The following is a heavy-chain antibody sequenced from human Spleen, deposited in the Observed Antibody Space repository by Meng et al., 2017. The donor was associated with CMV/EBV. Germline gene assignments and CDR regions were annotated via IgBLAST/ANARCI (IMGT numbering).Heavy chain of an antibody. Sequence: VSCMASAYTFTSHGITWVRQAPGQGLEWMGWISPSIGSTNYAQRLEGRVTMTTDRSTTTAYLELKSLRYDDTAVYFCARGTGIFDYWGQGTLVTVSS. CDR3: ARGTGIFDY. D-gene: IGHD7-27*01. CDR2: ISPSIGST. J-gene: IGHJ4*02. V-gene: IGHV1-18*04. CDR1: AYTFTSHG.